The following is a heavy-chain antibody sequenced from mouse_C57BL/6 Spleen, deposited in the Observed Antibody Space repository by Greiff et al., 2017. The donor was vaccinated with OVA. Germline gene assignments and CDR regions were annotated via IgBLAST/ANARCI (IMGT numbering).Heavy chain of an antibody. Sequence: VQLQQSGAELVKPGASVKLSCKASGYTFTSYWMQWVKQRPGQGLEWIGEIDPSDSYTNYNQKFKGKATLTVDTSSSTAYMQLSSLTSEDSAVYYCAREFLWGQGTTLTVSS. CDR1: GYTFTSYW. CDR2: IDPSDSYT. CDR3: AREFL. V-gene: IGHV1-50*01. J-gene: IGHJ2*01.